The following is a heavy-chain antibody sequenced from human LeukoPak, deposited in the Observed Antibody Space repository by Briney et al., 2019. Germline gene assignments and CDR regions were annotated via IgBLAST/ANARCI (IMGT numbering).Heavy chain of an antibody. Sequence: GGSLTLSCAASGFTLSSYWMMWVRPARGEGLEWVGNIKQDGREKYYADSVEGRLTNYRDNAKNSLYLQMNSLRAEDTAVSYCAREYYYYYMDVWGKGTTVTVSS. CDR1: GFTLSSYW. V-gene: IGHV3-7*01. J-gene: IGHJ6*03. CDR2: IKQDGREK. CDR3: AREYYYYYMDV.